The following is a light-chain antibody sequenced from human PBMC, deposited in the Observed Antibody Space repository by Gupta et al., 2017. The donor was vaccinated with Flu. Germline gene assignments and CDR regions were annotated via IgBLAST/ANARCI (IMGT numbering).Light chain of an antibody. CDR1: SSDIGGYNY. CDR3: ASYRAVGV. CDR2: ELR. V-gene: IGLV2-14*01. Sequence: GQSIAISCTGTSSDIGGYNYVSWYQHSPGNVPILIIYELRNRPTGVSTRSSGSTSGNTAPLTISGLKADDEDYYYYASYRAVGVFGGGTKLTVL. J-gene: IGLJ2*01.